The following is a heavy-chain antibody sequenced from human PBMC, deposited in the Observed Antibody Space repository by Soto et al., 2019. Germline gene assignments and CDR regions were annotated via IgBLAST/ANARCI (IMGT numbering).Heavy chain of an antibody. CDR3: ARGATIFGVVTTNWFDP. V-gene: IGHV4-30-4*01. Sequence: SETLSLTCTVSGGSISSGDYYWSWIRQPPGKGLEWIGYIYYNGSTYYNPSLKSRVTISVDTSKNQFSLKLSSVTAADTAVYYCARGATIFGVVTTNWFDPWGQGTLVTVSS. D-gene: IGHD3-3*01. J-gene: IGHJ5*02. CDR2: IYYNGST. CDR1: GGSISSGDYY.